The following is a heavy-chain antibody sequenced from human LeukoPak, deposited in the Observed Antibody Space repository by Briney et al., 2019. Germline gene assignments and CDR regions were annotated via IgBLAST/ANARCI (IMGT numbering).Heavy chain of an antibody. D-gene: IGHD3-22*01. CDR2: ISGSGGST. Sequence: GGSLGLSCAASGFTFSSYAMSWVRQAPGKGLEWVSAISGSGGSTYYADSVKGRFTISRDNSKNTLYLQMNSLRAEDTAVYYCAKKLVVVVINPRLYGMDVWGQGTTVTVSS. J-gene: IGHJ6*02. CDR1: GFTFSSYA. V-gene: IGHV3-23*01. CDR3: AKKLVVVVINPRLYGMDV.